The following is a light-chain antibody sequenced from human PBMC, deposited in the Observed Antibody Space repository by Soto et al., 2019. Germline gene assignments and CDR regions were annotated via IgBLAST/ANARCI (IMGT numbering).Light chain of an antibody. CDR3: QQYNNWPRT. CDR1: QSVSSN. V-gene: IGKV3-15*01. J-gene: IGKJ1*01. CDR2: GAS. Sequence: IVMPQSHATLSVSPGERATLSCRASQSVSSNLAWYQQKPGQAPRLLIYGASTRATGIPARFSGSGSGTEFTLTISSLQSEDFAVYYCQQYNNWPRTFGQRTKVDIK.